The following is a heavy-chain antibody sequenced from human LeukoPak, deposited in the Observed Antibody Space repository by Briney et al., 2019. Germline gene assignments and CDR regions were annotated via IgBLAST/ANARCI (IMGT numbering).Heavy chain of an antibody. CDR3: ARSGIAVAGYYFDY. Sequence: PSETLSLTCTVSGGSISSSSYYWGWIRQPPGKGLEWIGSIYYSGSTYYNPSLKSRVIISVDTSKNQFSLKLSSVTAADTAVYYCARSGIAVAGYYFDYWGQGTLVTVSS. CDR1: GGSISSSSYY. J-gene: IGHJ4*02. CDR2: IYYSGST. D-gene: IGHD6-19*01. V-gene: IGHV4-39*01.